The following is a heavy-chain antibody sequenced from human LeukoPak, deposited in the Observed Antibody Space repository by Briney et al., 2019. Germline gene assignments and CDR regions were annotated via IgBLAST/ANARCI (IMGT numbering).Heavy chain of an antibody. CDR3: ARAVGSGSFQTYYYYMDV. V-gene: IGHV4-61*02. Sequence: NPSETLSLTCIVFGGSISSNSYYWSWIRQPAGKGLEWIGRIYTSGSTNYNPSLKSRVTMSVDTSKNQFSLKLSSVTAADTAVYYCARAVGSGSFQTYYYYMDVWGKGTTVTISS. D-gene: IGHD3-10*01. J-gene: IGHJ6*03. CDR1: GGSISSNSYY. CDR2: IYTSGST.